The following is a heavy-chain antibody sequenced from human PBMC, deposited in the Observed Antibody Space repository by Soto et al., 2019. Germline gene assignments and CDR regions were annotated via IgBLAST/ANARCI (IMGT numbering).Heavy chain of an antibody. J-gene: IGHJ6*02. CDR2: IIPIFGTA. CDR3: ARHPGGRGYCYGMDV. V-gene: IGHV1-69*13. D-gene: IGHD2-15*01. CDR1: GGTFSSYA. Sequence: GASVKVSCKASGGTFSSYAISWVRQAPGQGLEWMGGIIPIFGTANYAQKFQGRVTITADESTSTAYMGLSSLRSEDTAVYYCARHPGGRGYCYGMDVWGQGTTVTVSS.